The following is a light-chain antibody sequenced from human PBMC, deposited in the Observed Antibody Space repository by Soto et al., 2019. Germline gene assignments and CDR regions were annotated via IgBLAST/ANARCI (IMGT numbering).Light chain of an antibody. J-gene: IGKJ2*01. V-gene: IGKV3-20*01. Sequence: EIVLTQSPGTQSLSPGQRATLSCRASQSVSSGYLAWYQLRPGQAPRLLIYGASSRATGIPDRFSGSGSGTDFTLTISRLEPEDFAVYYCQQYGSSPETIGQGTKLEIK. CDR2: GAS. CDR1: QSVSSGY. CDR3: QQYGSSPET.